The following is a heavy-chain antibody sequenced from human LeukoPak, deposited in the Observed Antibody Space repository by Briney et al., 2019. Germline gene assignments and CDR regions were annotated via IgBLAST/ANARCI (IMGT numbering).Heavy chain of an antibody. D-gene: IGHD1-26*01. J-gene: IGHJ5*02. CDR3: TRDSGTYNWLDP. V-gene: IGHV3-73*01. CDR2: IDKKDNFYAT. CDR1: GFTFSGSA. Sequence: PGGSLRLSCAASGFTFSGSAIHWVRQSSGKGLEWVGHIDKKDNFYATTSAASVTGRFTISRDDSKITAYLQMNSLKTEDTALYYCTRDSGTYNWLDPWGQGTLVTVSS.